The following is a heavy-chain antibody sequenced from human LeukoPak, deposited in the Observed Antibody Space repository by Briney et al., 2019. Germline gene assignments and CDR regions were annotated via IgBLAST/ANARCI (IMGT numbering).Heavy chain of an antibody. Sequence: PSETLSLTCAVYGGSFSGYYWSWIRQPPGKGLEWIGEINHSGSTNYNPSLKSRVTISVDTSKNQFSLKLSSVAADTAVYYCARKGRRSITMVRGVSPHYYYYMDVWGKGTTVTVSS. V-gene: IGHV4-34*01. J-gene: IGHJ6*03. CDR2: INHSGST. D-gene: IGHD3-10*01. CDR3: ARKGRRSITMVRGVSPHYYYYMDV. CDR1: GGSFSGYY.